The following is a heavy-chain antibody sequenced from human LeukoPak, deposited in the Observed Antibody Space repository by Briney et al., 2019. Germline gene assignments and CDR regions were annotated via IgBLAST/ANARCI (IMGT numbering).Heavy chain of an antibody. CDR2: FDPEDGET. Sequence: ASVKVSCKVSGYTLTELSMHWVRQAPGKGLEWMGGFDPEDGETIYAQKFQGRVTMTEDTSTDTAYMELSSLRSEDTAVYYCATELGRDVAFDIWGQGTMVTVSS. CDR3: ATELGRDVAFDI. J-gene: IGHJ3*02. D-gene: IGHD2-21*02. V-gene: IGHV1-24*01. CDR1: GYTLTELS.